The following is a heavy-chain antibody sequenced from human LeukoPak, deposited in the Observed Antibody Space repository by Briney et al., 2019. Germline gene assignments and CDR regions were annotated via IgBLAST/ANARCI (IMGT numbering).Heavy chain of an antibody. V-gene: IGHV3-11*06. CDR1: GFTFSDYY. Sequence: SGGSLRLSCAASGFTFSDYYMSWIRQAPGKGLEWVSYISSSSSYTNYADSVKGRFTISRDNAKNSLHLQMNSLRAEDTAVYYCARDLGSGWSFDCWGQGTLVTVSS. CDR3: ARDLGSGWSFDC. CDR2: ISSSSSYT. J-gene: IGHJ4*02. D-gene: IGHD6-19*01.